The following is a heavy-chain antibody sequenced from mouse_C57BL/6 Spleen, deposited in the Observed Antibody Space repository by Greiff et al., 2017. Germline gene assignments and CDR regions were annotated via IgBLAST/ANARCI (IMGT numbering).Heavy chain of an antibody. Sequence: DVQLVESGPGLVKPSQSLSLTCSVTGYSITSGYYWNWIRQFPGNKLEWMGYISYDGSNNYNPSLKNRISITRDTSKNQFFLKLNSVTTEDTATYYCASYYYYGSSHYYAMDYWVQGTSVTVSS. J-gene: IGHJ4*01. CDR1: GYSITSGYY. CDR2: ISYDGSN. D-gene: IGHD1-1*01. V-gene: IGHV3-6*01. CDR3: ASYYYYGSSHYYAMDY.